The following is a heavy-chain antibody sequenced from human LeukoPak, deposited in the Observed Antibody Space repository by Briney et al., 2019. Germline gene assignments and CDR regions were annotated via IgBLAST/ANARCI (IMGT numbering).Heavy chain of an antibody. D-gene: IGHD6-19*01. CDR3: ARQEAGTKRGFDY. CDR2: IYYSGST. Sequence: SETLSLTCTVSGGSISSSSYYWGWIRQPPGKGLEWIVSIYYSGSTYYNPSLKSRVTISVDTSKNQFSLKLSSVTAADTAVYYCARQEAGTKRGFDYWGQGTLVTVSS. J-gene: IGHJ4*02. V-gene: IGHV4-39*01. CDR1: GGSISSSSYY.